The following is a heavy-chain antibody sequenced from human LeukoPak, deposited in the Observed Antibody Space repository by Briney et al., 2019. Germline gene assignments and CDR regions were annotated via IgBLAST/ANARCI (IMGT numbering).Heavy chain of an antibody. CDR1: GGSISSSSYY. D-gene: IGHD6-13*01. CDR3: AGRYSSSWSLWYFDL. V-gene: IGHV4-39*07. Sequence: SETLSLTCTVSGGSISSSSYYWGWIRQPPGKGLEWIGSIYYSGSTYYNPSLKSRVTISVDTSKNQFSLKLSSVTAADTAVYYCAGRYSSSWSLWYFDLWGRGTLVTVSS. J-gene: IGHJ2*01. CDR2: IYYSGST.